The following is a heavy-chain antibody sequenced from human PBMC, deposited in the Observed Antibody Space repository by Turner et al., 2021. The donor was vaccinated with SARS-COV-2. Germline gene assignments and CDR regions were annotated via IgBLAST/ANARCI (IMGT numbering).Heavy chain of an antibody. D-gene: IGHD2-2*01. V-gene: IGHV1-24*01. CDR3: ATISPPSADIVEIPDPTNYVYSYSLDV. Sequence: QVQVVQSGAEVKKPGASVKVSCKVSGHTLREFPMSSVRRAPGKGLEWMAGFDPEDGKKIYAQKFQGRVTVTEDTSTDTADMELSSLRSEDTAVYYCATISPPSADIVEIPDPTNYVYSYSLDVWGQGTTVTVSS. CDR2: FDPEDGKK. CDR1: GHTLREFP. J-gene: IGHJ6*02.